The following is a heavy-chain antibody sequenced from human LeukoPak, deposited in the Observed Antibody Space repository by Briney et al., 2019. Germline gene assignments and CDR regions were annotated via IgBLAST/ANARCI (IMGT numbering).Heavy chain of an antibody. CDR2: VSGSGST. CDR3: ARAGYYGSGSYYNSYFDY. D-gene: IGHD3-10*01. J-gene: IGHJ4*02. CDR1: GDSMRSDF. Sequence: SEILSLTCLVSGDSMRSDFWSWIRQPPGKGLEWIGYVSGSGSTNYNPTVKSRVTISLDTSKKQFSLKLSSVTAADTAVYYCARAGYYGSGSYYNSYFDYWGQGTLVTVSS. V-gene: IGHV4-59*01.